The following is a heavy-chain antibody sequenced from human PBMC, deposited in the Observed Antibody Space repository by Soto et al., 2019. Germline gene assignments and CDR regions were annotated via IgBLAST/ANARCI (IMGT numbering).Heavy chain of an antibody. CDR1: GFTFSSYG. D-gene: IGHD6-13*01. V-gene: IGHV3-30*18. Sequence: PGGSLRLSCAASGFTFSSYGMHWVRQAPGKGLEWVAVISYDGSNKYYADSVKGRFTISRDNSKNTLYLQMNSLRAEDTAVYYCAKDRSQQQLVPYYGMDVWGQGTTVTVSS. J-gene: IGHJ6*02. CDR2: ISYDGSNK. CDR3: AKDRSQQQLVPYYGMDV.